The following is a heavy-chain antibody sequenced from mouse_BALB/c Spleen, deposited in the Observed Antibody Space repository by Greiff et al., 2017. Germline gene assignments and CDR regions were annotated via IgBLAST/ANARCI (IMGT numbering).Heavy chain of an antibody. J-gene: IGHJ3*01. CDR2: IWAGGST. CDR1: GFSLTSYG. CDR3: ARERDSSGYWFAY. Sequence: VQLKESGPGLVAPSQSLSITCTVSGFSLTSYGVHWVRQPPGKGLEWLGVIWAGGSTNYNSALMSRLSISKDNSKSQVFLKMNSLQTDDTAMYYCARERDSSGYWFAYWGQGTLVTVSA. V-gene: IGHV2-9*02. D-gene: IGHD3-2*01.